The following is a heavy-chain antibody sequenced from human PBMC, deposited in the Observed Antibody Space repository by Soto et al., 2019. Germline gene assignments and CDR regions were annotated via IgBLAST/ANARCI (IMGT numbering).Heavy chain of an antibody. J-gene: IGHJ6*02. V-gene: IGHV1-2*04. CDR1: GRTFTGYY. CDR2: INPNSGGT. Sequence: GASVKVSCKASGRTFTGYYMHWVRQAPGQGLEWMGWINPNSGGTNYAQTFQGWVTMTRDTSISTAYMELSRLRSDDTAVYYCARVKCSSGWACGMDVWGQGTTVTVSS. D-gene: IGHD6-19*01. CDR3: ARVKCSSGWACGMDV.